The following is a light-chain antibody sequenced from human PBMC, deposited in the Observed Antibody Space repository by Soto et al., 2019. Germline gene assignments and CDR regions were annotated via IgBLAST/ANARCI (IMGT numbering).Light chain of an antibody. V-gene: IGKV3-20*01. J-gene: IGKJ4*01. CDR1: QSVSSSY. Sequence: EIVLTQSPGTLSLSPGERATLSCRASQSVSSSYLAWYQQKPGQAPRLLIYGASSRATGIPDSFSGSGSGTDFTLTISRLEPEDFAVYYCQQYCSSKLTFGGGTKVEIK. CDR2: GAS. CDR3: QQYCSSKLT.